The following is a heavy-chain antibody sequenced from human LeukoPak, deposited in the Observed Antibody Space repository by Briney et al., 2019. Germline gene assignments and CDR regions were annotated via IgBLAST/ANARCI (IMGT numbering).Heavy chain of an antibody. D-gene: IGHD4-17*01. V-gene: IGHV1-18*01. CDR1: GYTFTNYG. J-gene: IGHJ4*02. CDR2: ISAYNGNT. CDR3: ARDRDYGDYNTQDLFVY. Sequence: ASVKLSCKASGYTFTNYGISWVRQAPGQGLEWMGWISAYNGNTNYAQKFQGRVTMTTDTSTSTAYMELRSLRSDDTAVYYCARDRDYGDYNTQDLFVYWGQGTLVTVSS.